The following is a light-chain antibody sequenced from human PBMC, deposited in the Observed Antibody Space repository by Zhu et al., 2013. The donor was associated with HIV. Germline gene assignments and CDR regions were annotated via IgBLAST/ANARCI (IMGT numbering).Light chain of an antibody. J-gene: IGKJ4*01. CDR3: QQYYNTPPGLT. Sequence: DIVMTQFPDSLAVSLGERATINCKSSQSVFYSSSSRDYLAWYQQKPGQPPKRLIYWASTRNFGVPDRFSGSGSGTDFTLTITTLQAEDVAVYYCQQYYNTPPGLTFGGGTKVEIK. CDR2: WAS. CDR1: QSVFYSSSSRDY. V-gene: IGKV4-1*01.